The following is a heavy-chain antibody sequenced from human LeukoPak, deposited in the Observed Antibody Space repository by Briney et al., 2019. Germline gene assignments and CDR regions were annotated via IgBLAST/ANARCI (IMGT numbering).Heavy chain of an antibody. V-gene: IGHV4-59*01. D-gene: IGHD1-26*01. CDR2: IYSSGNT. CDR3: ARGDSESYPYYFDY. CDR1: GDSFSAYY. Sequence: SETLSLTCTVSGDSFSAYYWSWIRQPPGRGLEWIGYIYSSGNTNYNPSLKSRVTISVDMSKNQFSLKLSSVTAADAAVYYCARGDSESYPYYFDYWGQGSLVTVSS. J-gene: IGHJ4*02.